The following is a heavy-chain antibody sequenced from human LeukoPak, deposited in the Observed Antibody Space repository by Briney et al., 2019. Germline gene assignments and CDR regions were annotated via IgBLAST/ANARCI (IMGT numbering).Heavy chain of an antibody. Sequence: PGGSLRLSCAASGFTFSNYAMTWVRQAPGKGLVWVSAISGSGISTYYADSVKGRFTISRDNSENTLFLHMDSLRAEDTAVYYCAKLRDTSTWFGFDYWGQGTLVTVSS. V-gene: IGHV3-23*01. CDR2: ISGSGIST. D-gene: IGHD6-13*01. CDR1: GFTFSNYA. CDR3: AKLRDTSTWFGFDY. J-gene: IGHJ4*02.